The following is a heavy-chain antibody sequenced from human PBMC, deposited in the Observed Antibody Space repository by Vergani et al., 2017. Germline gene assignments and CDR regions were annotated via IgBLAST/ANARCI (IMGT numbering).Heavy chain of an antibody. CDR3: AKVGRSEVAGTFGAFDI. Sequence: EVQLLESGGDLVQPGGSLRLSCTASGFIFSTYAMSWVRQAPGKGLEWVSGISGSGGNTYYANSVKGRFTISRDNSKNTLYLQMNSLRADDTAVYYCAKVGRSEVAGTFGAFDIWGQGTMVTVSS. V-gene: IGHV3-23*01. CDR2: ISGSGGNT. CDR1: GFIFSTYA. D-gene: IGHD6-19*01. J-gene: IGHJ3*02.